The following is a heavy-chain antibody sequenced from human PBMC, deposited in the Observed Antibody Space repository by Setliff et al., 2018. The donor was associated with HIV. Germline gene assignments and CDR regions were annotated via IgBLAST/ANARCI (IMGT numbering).Heavy chain of an antibody. Sequence: ASVKVSCKTSDYIFLSYGISWVRQAPGQGLEWMGWVSPYNGDTKYAQRFQGRVTMTTDTSARTGYMELRNLRSDDTAVYYRARYNFWSGYESDYWGQGTLVTVSS. J-gene: IGHJ4*02. CDR2: VSPYNGDT. V-gene: IGHV1-18*01. CDR1: DYIFLSYG. CDR3: ARYNFWSGYESDY. D-gene: IGHD3-3*01.